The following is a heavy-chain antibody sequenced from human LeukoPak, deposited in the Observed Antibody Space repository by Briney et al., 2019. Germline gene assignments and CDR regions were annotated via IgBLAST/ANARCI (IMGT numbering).Heavy chain of an antibody. Sequence: GASVKVSCKASGYTFTSYYMHWVRQAPGQGLEWMGWINPNSGGTNYAQKFQGWVTMTRDTSISTAYMELSRLRSDDTAVYYCARGTAITGDGYNSDYWGQGTLVTVSS. CDR1: GYTFTSYY. V-gene: IGHV1-2*04. D-gene: IGHD5-24*01. CDR2: INPNSGGT. CDR3: ARGTAITGDGYNSDY. J-gene: IGHJ4*02.